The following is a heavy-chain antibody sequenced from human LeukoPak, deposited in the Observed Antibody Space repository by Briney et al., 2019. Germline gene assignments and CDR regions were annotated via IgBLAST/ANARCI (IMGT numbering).Heavy chain of an antibody. CDR2: IYYNDNT. V-gene: IGHV4-39*07. J-gene: IGHJ4*02. D-gene: IGHD5-12*01. CDR3: ARGWFRGYEPNFDY. CDR1: GGSISSSYF. Sequence: SETLSLTCTVSGGSISSSYFWGWIRQPPGKGLEWIGSIYYNDNTYYNPSLKSRVTISVDTSKNQFSLKLSSVTAADTAVYYCARGWFRGYEPNFDYWGQGTLVTVSS.